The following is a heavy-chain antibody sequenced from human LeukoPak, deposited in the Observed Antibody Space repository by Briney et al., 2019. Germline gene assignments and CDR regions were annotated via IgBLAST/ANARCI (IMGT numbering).Heavy chain of an antibody. CDR2: IYYSGST. Sequence: SETLSLTCTVSGGSISSYYWSWIRQPPGKGLEWIGYIYYSGSTNYNPSLKSRVTISVDMSKNQFSLKLSSVTAADTAVYYCAAPYSGSYGYWGQGTLVTVSS. CDR3: AAPYSGSYGY. J-gene: IGHJ4*02. CDR1: GGSISSYY. D-gene: IGHD1-26*01. V-gene: IGHV4-59*01.